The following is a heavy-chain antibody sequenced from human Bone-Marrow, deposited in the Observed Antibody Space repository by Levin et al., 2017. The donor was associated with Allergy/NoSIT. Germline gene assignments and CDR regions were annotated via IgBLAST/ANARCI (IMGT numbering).Heavy chain of an antibody. V-gene: IGHV3-74*01. D-gene: IGHD2-15*01. J-gene: IGHJ6*02. CDR1: GFTFSSYW. Sequence: PSETLSLTCAASGFTFSSYWMHWVRQAPGKGLVWVSRINSDGSSTSYADSVKGRFTISRDNAKITLYLQMNSLRAEDTAVYYCASECSGGSCYSDYYYYGMDVWGQGTTVTVSS. CDR2: INSDGSST. CDR3: ASECSGGSCYSDYYYYGMDV.